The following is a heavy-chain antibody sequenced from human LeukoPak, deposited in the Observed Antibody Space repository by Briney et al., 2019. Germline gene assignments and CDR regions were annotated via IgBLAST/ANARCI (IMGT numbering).Heavy chain of an antibody. D-gene: IGHD3-9*01. V-gene: IGHV4-30-4*01. Sequence: SETLSLTCTVSGGSISSGDYYWSWLRQPPGKGLEWIGYIYYSESTYYNPSLKSRVTISVDTSKNQFSLKLSSVTAADTAVYYCASSPYYDILTGYYSGQVYYYYYGMDVWGQGTTVTVSS. CDR3: ASSPYYDILTGYYSGQVYYYYYGMDV. J-gene: IGHJ6*02. CDR2: IYYSEST. CDR1: GGSISSGDYY.